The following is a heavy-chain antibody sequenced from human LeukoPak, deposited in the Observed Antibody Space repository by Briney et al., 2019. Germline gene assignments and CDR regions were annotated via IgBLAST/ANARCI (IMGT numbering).Heavy chain of an antibody. CDR3: ARGHRTSSAYHCNAMDV. J-gene: IGHJ6*02. CDR1: GVSISSGSYW. CDR2: HYYSGNT. Sequence: SETLCLACTVSGVSISSGSYWWSWIRQHPERGLEWIGYHYYSGNTYYNPSLKSRVSISVDTSKNQLSLTLTSVTAANTAVYYCARGHRTSSAYHCNAMDVWGQGTTVTVSS. D-gene: IGHD2-8*01. V-gene: IGHV4-31*03.